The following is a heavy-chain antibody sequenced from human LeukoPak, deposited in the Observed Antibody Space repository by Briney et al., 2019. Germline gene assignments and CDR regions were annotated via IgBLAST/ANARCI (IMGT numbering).Heavy chain of an antibody. Sequence: GASVKVSCKASGYTFTSYGISWVRQAPGQGLEWMGGIIPILGTANYAQKFQGRVTITADESTSTAYMELSSLRSEDTAVYYCARSERRLLLKTSFDYWGQGTLVTVSS. D-gene: IGHD3-22*01. CDR3: ARSERRLLLKTSFDY. CDR1: GYTFTSYG. V-gene: IGHV1-69*13. CDR2: IIPILGTA. J-gene: IGHJ4*02.